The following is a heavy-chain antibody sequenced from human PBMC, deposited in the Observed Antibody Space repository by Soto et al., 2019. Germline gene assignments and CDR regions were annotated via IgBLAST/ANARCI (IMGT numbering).Heavy chain of an antibody. V-gene: IGHV3-48*02. CDR2: ISGGGETI. CDR1: RFTFSDYS. CDR3: ARESPSSQWLPTRYFEY. J-gene: IGHJ4*02. Sequence: PGGSLRLSCAASRFTFSDYSMNWVRQAPGKGLEWVSYISGGGETIYYADSVRGRFTISRDNAKNSLFLQMNSLREEDTAVYYCARESPSSQWLPTRYFEYWGQGTLVTVSS. D-gene: IGHD6-19*01.